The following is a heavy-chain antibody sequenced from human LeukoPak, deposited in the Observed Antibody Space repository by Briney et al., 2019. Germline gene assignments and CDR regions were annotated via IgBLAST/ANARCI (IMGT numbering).Heavy chain of an antibody. V-gene: IGHV4-59*01. CDR1: GDSITNYY. Sequence: SETLSLTCTVSGDSITNYYWSWTRQPPGKGLECIAYISYSGGTKYNPSLRSRVTISLDTSKNQFSLELSSVTAADTAIYYCTRDRAYANSGGYAFDTWGQGTMVTVSS. D-gene: IGHD2-2*01. CDR2: ISYSGGT. J-gene: IGHJ3*02. CDR3: TRDRAYANSGGYAFDT.